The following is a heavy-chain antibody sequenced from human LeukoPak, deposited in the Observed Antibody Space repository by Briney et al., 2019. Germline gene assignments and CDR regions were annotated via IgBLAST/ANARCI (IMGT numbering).Heavy chain of an antibody. D-gene: IGHD3-9*01. CDR2: ISNDGSHK. V-gene: IGHV3-30*18. CDR1: GFSFSTYD. CDR3: AKGSIDWYYFDY. J-gene: IGHJ4*02. Sequence: QSGGSLRLSCAASGFSFSTYDMHWVRQAPGKGLEWVAVISNDGSHKYWADSVKGRFTISRDNSKNTVYLQMNSLRAEDTAVYYCAKGSIDWYYFDYWGQGTLVTVST.